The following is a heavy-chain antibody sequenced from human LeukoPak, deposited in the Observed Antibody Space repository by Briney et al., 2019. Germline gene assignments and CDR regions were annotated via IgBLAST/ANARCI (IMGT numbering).Heavy chain of an antibody. CDR1: GGSFSGYY. D-gene: IGHD3-10*01. V-gene: IGHV4-39*01. Sequence: SETLSLTCDVYGGSFSGYYWGWIRQPPGKGLEWIGSIYYSGSTYYNPSLKSRVTISVDTSKNQFSLKLSSVTAADTAVYYCARHIIYNPTYYFDYWGQGTLVTVSS. CDR2: IYYSGST. J-gene: IGHJ4*02. CDR3: ARHIIYNPTYYFDY.